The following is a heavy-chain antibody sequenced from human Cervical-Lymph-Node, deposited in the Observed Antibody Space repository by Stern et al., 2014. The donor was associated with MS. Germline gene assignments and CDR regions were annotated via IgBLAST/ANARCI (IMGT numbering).Heavy chain of an antibody. CDR1: GYSFNIYW. V-gene: IGHV5-51*01. J-gene: IGHJ6*02. Sequence: VQLVQSGAEVKKPGESLTISCKGFGYSFNIYWIAWVRQRPGKGLEWMGIIYPYDSDTGYSPSFQGQVTFSVDKSISTAYLQWSSLKPSDTATYFCARRGMDVWGQGTSVTVSS. CDR2: IYPYDSDT. CDR3: ARRGMDV.